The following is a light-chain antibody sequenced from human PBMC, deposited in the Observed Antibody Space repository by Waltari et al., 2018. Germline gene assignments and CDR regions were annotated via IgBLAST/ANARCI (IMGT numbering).Light chain of an antibody. CDR1: QTVRSY. V-gene: IGKV3-11*01. Sequence: EIVLTQSPANLSLSPGERATLSCRASQTVRSYLAWYQQRPGQTPRLLIFDASSRATGISAKFSGSGSGTDFTLTVSNLEPEDFAVYYCQQRSNWPYTFGQGTRVEIK. CDR2: DAS. J-gene: IGKJ2*01. CDR3: QQRSNWPYT.